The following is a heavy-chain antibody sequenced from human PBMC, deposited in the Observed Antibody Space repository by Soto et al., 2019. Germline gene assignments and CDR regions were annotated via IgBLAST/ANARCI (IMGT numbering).Heavy chain of an antibody. CDR3: ARDCATSGGGFWSGYYRGDYYYYGMDV. Sequence: VGSLRLSCAASGFTFSSYEMNWVRQAPGKGLEGVSYISSSGSTIYYADSVKGRFTISRDNAKNSLYLQMNSLRAEDTAVYYCARDCATSGGGFWSGYYRGDYYYYGMDVWGQGTTVTVSS. CDR1: GFTFSSYE. CDR2: ISSSGSTI. J-gene: IGHJ6*02. V-gene: IGHV3-48*03. D-gene: IGHD3-3*01.